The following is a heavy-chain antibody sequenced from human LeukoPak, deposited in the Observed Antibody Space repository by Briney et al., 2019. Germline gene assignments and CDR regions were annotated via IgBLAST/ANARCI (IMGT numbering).Heavy chain of an antibody. CDR3: ARDQVWFGELYDAFDI. D-gene: IGHD3-10*01. CDR1: GFTFSSYA. J-gene: IGHJ3*02. V-gene: IGHV3-23*01. Sequence: GGSLRLSCAASGFTFSSYAMSWVRQAPGKGLEWVSAISGSGGSTYYADSVKGRFTISRDNSKNTLYLQMNSLRAEDTAVYYCARDQVWFGELYDAFDIWGQGTMVTVSS. CDR2: ISGSGGST.